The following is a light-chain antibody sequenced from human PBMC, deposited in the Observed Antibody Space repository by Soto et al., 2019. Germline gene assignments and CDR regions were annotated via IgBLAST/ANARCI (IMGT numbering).Light chain of an antibody. V-gene: IGLV1-47*01. J-gene: IGLJ3*02. Sequence: QSVLTQPPSASGTPGQTVTISSSGGTSNIGTNYVSWYQHLPGTAPKLLIYGNNQRPSGVPDRFSGSKSGISASLAISGLRSDDEADYYCAVWDDSLSGVVFGGGTKLTVL. CDR1: TSNIGTNY. CDR3: AVWDDSLSGVV. CDR2: GNN.